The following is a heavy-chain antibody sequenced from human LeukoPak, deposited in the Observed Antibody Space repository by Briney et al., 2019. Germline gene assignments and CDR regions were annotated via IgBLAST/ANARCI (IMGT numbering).Heavy chain of an antibody. CDR1: GGSISSGGYS. V-gene: IGHV4-30-2*01. D-gene: IGHD3-10*01. CDR3: ARASGGSNFDY. Sequence: SETLSLTCAVSGGSISSGGYSWSWIRQPPGKGLEWVGYIYHSGSTYYNPSLKSRVTISVDRSKNQFSLKLSSVTAADTAVYYCARASGGSNFDYWGQGTLVTVSS. CDR2: IYHSGST. J-gene: IGHJ4*02.